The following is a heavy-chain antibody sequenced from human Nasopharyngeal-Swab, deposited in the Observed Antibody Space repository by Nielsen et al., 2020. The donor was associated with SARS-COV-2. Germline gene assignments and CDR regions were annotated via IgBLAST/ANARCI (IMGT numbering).Heavy chain of an antibody. D-gene: IGHD3-10*01. CDR3: ARGGSSLGANLEDP. CDR1: GSTFINHD. CDR2: MSPNSGNT. Sequence: ASVKFSCKASGSTFINHDINWVRQSTGQGLEWMGWMSPNSGNTGYAQKFQGRVTMTRNTSTSTAYLELSSLRSEDTAVYYCARGGSSLGANLEDPWGQGTLVIVSS. J-gene: IGHJ5*02. V-gene: IGHV1-8*01.